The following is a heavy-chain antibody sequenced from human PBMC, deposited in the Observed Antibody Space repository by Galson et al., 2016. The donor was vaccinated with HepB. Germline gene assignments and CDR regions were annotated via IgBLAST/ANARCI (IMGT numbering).Heavy chain of an antibody. CDR1: GFTFSNYW. CDR2: ITIDGSTT. CDR3: ARGGSRPIDY. Sequence: SLRLSCAASGFTFSNYWMHWVRQAPGKGLVWVSHITIDGSTTTYADSVKGRFTISRDNAKNTLYLQMNSLRAEDTAVYYCARGGSRPIDYRGQGTLVTVSS. J-gene: IGHJ4*02. D-gene: IGHD1-26*01. V-gene: IGHV3-74*01.